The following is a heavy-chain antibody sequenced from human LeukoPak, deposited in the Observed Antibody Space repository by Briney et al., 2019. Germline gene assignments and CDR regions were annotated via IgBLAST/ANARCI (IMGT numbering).Heavy chain of an antibody. CDR2: ISSSSSTI. J-gene: IGHJ4*02. V-gene: IGHV3-48*04. CDR1: GFTFSSYS. D-gene: IGHD3-22*01. CDR3: ARYYYDSSGYSADY. Sequence: GGSLRLSCAASGFTFSSYSMNWVRQAPGKGLEWVSYISSSSSTIYYADSVKGRFTISRDNAKNSLYLQMNSLRAEDTAVYYCARYYYDSSGYSADYWGQGTLVTVSS.